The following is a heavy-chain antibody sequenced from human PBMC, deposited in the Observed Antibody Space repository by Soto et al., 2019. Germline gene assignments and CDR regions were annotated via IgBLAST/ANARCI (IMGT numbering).Heavy chain of an antibody. J-gene: IGHJ6*02. CDR2: IIPIFGTA. V-gene: IGHV1-69*13. CDR3: ASRTMGGYSYGYAYYYGMDV. D-gene: IGHD5-18*01. CDR1: GGTFSSYA. Sequence: SVKVSCKASGGTFSSYAMSWVRQAPGQELEWMGGIIPIFGTANYAQKFQGRVTITAGESTSTAYMELSSLRSEDTAVYYCASRTMGGYSYGYAYYYGMDVWGQGTTVTVSS.